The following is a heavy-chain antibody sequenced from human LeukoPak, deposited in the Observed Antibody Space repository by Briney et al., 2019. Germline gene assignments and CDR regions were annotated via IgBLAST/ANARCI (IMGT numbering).Heavy chain of an antibody. Sequence: PGGSLKLSCATSGFTFSGSAMHWVRQAPGKGLEWVGRMRSKTNGFATTYGASVQGRFTISRDNAKNSLYLQMNSLRAEDTAVYYCARSAPAAMLLYYYGMDVWGQGTTVTVSS. D-gene: IGHD2-2*01. CDR3: ARSAPAAMLLYYYGMDV. CDR2: MRSKTNGFAT. J-gene: IGHJ6*02. V-gene: IGHV3-73*01. CDR1: GFTFSGSA.